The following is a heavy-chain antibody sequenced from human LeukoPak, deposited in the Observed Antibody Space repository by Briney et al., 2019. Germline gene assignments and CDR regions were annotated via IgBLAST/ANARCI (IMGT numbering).Heavy chain of an antibody. CDR1: GFTFSSYG. V-gene: IGHV3-30*18. J-gene: IGHJ1*01. CDR2: ISYDGSNK. Sequence: PGRSLRLSCAASGFTFSSYGMHWVRQAPGKGLEWVAVISYDGSNKYYADSVKSRFTISRDNSKNTLYLQMNSLRAEDTAVYYCAKEEEDVDYGDSKVGTEYFQHWGQGTLVAVSS. D-gene: IGHD4-17*01. CDR3: AKEEEDVDYGDSKVGTEYFQH.